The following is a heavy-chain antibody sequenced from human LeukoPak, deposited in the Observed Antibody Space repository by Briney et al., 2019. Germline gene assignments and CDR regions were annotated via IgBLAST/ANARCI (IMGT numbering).Heavy chain of an antibody. CDR3: AKGCSSTSCYISYYYYYMDV. D-gene: IGHD2-2*01. V-gene: IGHV3-9*01. J-gene: IGHJ6*03. CDR2: ISWNSGSI. Sequence: GGSLRLSCAASGFNFDDYAMHWVRQAPGKGLEWVSSISWNSGSIGYADSVKGRFTISRDNAKNSLYLQMNSLRAEDTALYYCAKGCSSTSCYISYYYYYMDVWGKGTTVTVSS. CDR1: GFNFDDYA.